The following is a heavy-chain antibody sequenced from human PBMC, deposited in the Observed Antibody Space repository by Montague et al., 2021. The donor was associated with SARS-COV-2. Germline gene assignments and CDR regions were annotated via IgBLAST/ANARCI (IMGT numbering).Heavy chain of an antibody. D-gene: IGHD3-16*02. J-gene: IGHJ5*02. CDR1: GGSFSGYY. V-gene: IGHV4-34*01. Sequence: SETLSLTCAVYGGSFSGYYWSWIRQPPGKGLEWIGEINHSGSTNYNPSLKSRVTISVDTSKNQFYLKLSSVTATGTAVYYCARGYDYVWGSYRYLHWFDPWGQGTLVTVSS. CDR3: ARGYDYVWGSYRYLHWFDP. CDR2: INHSGST.